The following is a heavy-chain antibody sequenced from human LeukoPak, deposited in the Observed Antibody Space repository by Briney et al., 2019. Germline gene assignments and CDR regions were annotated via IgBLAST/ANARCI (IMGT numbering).Heavy chain of an antibody. J-gene: IGHJ3*01. D-gene: IGHD3-10*01. Sequence: GGSLRLSCAASGFNFYSYDMTWVRQAPGKGLEWVSSLSGGGEASYYADSAKGRFTISRDNANDTLYLQMNSLRVDDAAVYYCARKWLGGYFDLWGRGTKVTVSS. CDR3: ARKWLGGYFDL. CDR1: GFNFYSYD. V-gene: IGHV3-23*01. CDR2: LSGGGEAS.